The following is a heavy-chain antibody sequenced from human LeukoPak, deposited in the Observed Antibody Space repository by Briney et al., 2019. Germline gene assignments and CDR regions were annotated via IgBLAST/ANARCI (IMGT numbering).Heavy chain of an antibody. J-gene: IGHJ4*02. CDR3: ARDGPAQMVDLDY. D-gene: IGHD3-10*01. Sequence: GASVKVSCKASGYTFTSYDINWVRQATGQGLEWMGWMNPNSGNTGYAQKFEGRVAMTRDTSISTAYMELRRLRPDDTAVYFCARDGPAQMVDLDYWGQGTLVTVSS. CDR1: GYTFTSYD. CDR2: MNPNSGNT. V-gene: IGHV1-8*01.